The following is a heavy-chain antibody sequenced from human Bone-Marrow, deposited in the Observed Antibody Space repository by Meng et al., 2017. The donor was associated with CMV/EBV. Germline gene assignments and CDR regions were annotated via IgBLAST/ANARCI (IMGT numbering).Heavy chain of an antibody. CDR3: ARVNAGLADYYYYYGMDV. CDR2: ISSSGSTI. J-gene: IGHJ6*02. V-gene: IGHV3-11*04. D-gene: IGHD6-19*01. Sequence: GGSLRLSCAASGFTFSDYYMSWIRQAPGKGLEWVSYISSSGSTIYYADSVKGRFTISRDNAKNSLYLQMNSLRAEDTAVYYCARVNAGLADYYYYYGMDVWGQGTTVTVSS. CDR1: GFTFSDYY.